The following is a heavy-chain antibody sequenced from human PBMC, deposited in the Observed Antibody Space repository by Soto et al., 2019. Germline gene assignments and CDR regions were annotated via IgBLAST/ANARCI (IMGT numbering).Heavy chain of an antibody. CDR2: IDPSDSYT. D-gene: IGHD1-1*01. CDR1: GYSFTSYW. Sequence: GESLKISCQGSGYSFTSYWISWVRQMPGKGPEWMGRIDPSDSYTNYSPSFQGHVTISADKSISTAYLQWSSLKASDTAMYYCARQEPSWGWFDPWGQGTLVTVSS. J-gene: IGHJ5*02. V-gene: IGHV5-10-1*01. CDR3: ARQEPSWGWFDP.